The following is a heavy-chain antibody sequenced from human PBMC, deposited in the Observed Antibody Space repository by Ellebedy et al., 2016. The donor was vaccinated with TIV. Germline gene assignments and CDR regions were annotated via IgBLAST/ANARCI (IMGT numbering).Heavy chain of an antibody. CDR2: IKQDGSEK. CDR1: EFSLSSYW. V-gene: IGHV3-7*01. Sequence: GGSLRLSCAASEFSLSSYWMHWVRQAPGKGLEWVANIKQDGSEKYYVDSVKGRFTISRDNAKNSLYLQMNSLRAEDTAVYFCGRAIGSGSCYWGQGTLVTVSS. D-gene: IGHD3-10*01. CDR3: GRAIGSGSCY. J-gene: IGHJ4*02.